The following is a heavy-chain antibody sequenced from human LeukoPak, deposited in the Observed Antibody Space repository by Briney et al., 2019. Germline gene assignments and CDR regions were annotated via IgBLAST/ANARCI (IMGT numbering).Heavy chain of an antibody. Sequence: ASVKVSCKASGYTFAGYYMHWVRQAPGQGLEWMGWINPNSGGTNYAQKFQGRVTMTRDTSISTAYMELSRLRSDDTAVYYCARDDGSGSYPFDYWGQGTLVTVSS. V-gene: IGHV1-2*02. J-gene: IGHJ4*02. D-gene: IGHD3-10*01. CDR2: INPNSGGT. CDR3: ARDDGSGSYPFDY. CDR1: GYTFAGYY.